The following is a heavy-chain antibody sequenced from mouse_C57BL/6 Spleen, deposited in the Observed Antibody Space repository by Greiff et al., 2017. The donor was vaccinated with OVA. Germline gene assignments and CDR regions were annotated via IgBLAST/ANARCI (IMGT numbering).Heavy chain of an antibody. V-gene: IGHV1-15*01. CDR1: GYTFTDYE. CDR2: IDPETGGT. D-gene: IGHD1-1*01. CDR3: TRLLVYFDY. Sequence: VKLVESGAELVRPGASVTLSCKASGYTFTDYEMHWVKQTPVHGLEWIGAIDPETGGTAYNQKFKGKAILTADKSSSTAYMELRSLTSEDSAVYYCTRLLVYFDYWGQGTTLTVSS. J-gene: IGHJ2*01.